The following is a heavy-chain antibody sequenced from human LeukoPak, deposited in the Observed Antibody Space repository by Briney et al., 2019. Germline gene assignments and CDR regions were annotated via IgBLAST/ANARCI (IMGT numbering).Heavy chain of an antibody. D-gene: IGHD6-19*01. CDR1: GGTFSSYA. CDR2: ITPIFGTA. V-gene: IGHV1-69*01. CDR3: AKYSSGWYPNWFDP. J-gene: IGHJ5*02. Sequence: SVKVSCKASGGTFSSYAISWVRQAPGQGLEWMGGITPIFGTANYAQKFQGRVTITADESTSTAYMELSSLRSEDTAVYYCAKYSSGWYPNWFDPWGQGTLVTVSS.